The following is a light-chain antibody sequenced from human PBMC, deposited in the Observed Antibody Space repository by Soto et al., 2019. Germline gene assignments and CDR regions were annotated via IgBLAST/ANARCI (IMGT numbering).Light chain of an antibody. V-gene: IGKV4-1*01. CDR1: RDISFSSTKKNY. CDR3: QQYFVTPRT. Sequence: IVMTQSPDSLAVSLGERATINCKSSRDISFSSTKKNYLAWYQQKPGQPPKLLISGASTRESGVPERFSGSGSATDFTLTISSVQAEDVAVYYCQQYFVTPRTFGQGTKVEI. J-gene: IGKJ1*01. CDR2: GAS.